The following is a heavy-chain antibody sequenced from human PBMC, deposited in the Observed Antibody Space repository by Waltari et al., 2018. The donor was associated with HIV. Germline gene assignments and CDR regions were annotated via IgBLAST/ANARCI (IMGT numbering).Heavy chain of an antibody. D-gene: IGHD3-22*01. CDR3: ARSSGHEYYFHGMHV. V-gene: IGHV4-39*01. J-gene: IGHJ6*02. Sequence: QVQLQESGPGLVKPSETLSLTCTVSGGSISTSGYYWGWIRQPPGMGLQWIGIIDYTGATYYNPSLKSGVTISVDTSNNQFSLKLTSVTAADTAVYYCARSSGHEYYFHGMHVWGQGTTVTVSS. CDR2: IDYTGAT. CDR1: GGSISTSGYY.